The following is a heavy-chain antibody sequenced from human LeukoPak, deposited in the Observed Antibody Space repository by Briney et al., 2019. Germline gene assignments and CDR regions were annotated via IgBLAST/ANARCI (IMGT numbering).Heavy chain of an antibody. CDR1: GFAFSSYA. J-gene: IGHJ4*02. CDR2: ISGGGGGT. V-gene: IGHV3-23*01. Sequence: GGSLRLSCAASGFAFSSYAMGWVRQAPGTGLEWVSSISGGGGGTYYADSVKGRFTISRDNAKNTLYLQMNSLRAEDTAVYYSAKEDSSSSRYYFEYWGQGALVTVSS. CDR3: AKEDSSSSRYYFEY. D-gene: IGHD6-6*01.